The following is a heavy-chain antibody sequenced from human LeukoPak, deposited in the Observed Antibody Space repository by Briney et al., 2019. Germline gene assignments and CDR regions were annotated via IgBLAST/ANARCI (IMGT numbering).Heavy chain of an antibody. J-gene: IGHJ4*02. CDR1: GFTFSSYE. CDR3: ARDQRYSSSSGGIDY. Sequence: GGSLRLSCAASGFTFSSYEMNWVRQAPGKGLEWVSYISSSGSTIYYADSVKGRFTIPRDNAKNSLYLQMNSLRAEDTAVYYCARDQRYSSSSGGIDYWGQGTLVTVSS. D-gene: IGHD6-6*01. V-gene: IGHV3-48*03. CDR2: ISSSGSTI.